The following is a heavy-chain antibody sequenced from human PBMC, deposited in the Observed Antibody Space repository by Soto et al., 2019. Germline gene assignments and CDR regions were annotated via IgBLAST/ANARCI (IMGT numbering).Heavy chain of an antibody. D-gene: IGHD2-15*01. Sequence: QVQLQESGPGLVKPSQTLSLTCTVSGGSISSGDYYWSWIRQPPGKGLEWIGYNYYSGSTYYNPSLKSRATISVDTSKNQFSLMLNSVTAADTAVYYCARGYCSGGSCTPFDYWCQGTLVTVSS. CDR2: NYYSGST. J-gene: IGHJ4*02. CDR3: ARGYCSGGSCTPFDY. CDR1: GGSISSGDYY. V-gene: IGHV4-30-4*01.